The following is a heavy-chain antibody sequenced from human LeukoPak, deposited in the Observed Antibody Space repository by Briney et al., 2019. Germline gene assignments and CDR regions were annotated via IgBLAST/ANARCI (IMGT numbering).Heavy chain of an antibody. J-gene: IGHJ4*02. CDR2: INPNSGGT. V-gene: IGHV1-2*02. D-gene: IGHD5-18*01. CDR3: ARALDTAMVDY. CDR1: GYTFTSYG. Sequence: ASVNVSCTASGYTFTSYGISWVRQAPGQGLEWMGWINPNSGGTNYAQKFQGRVTMTRDTSISTAYMELSRLRSDDTAVYYCARALDTAMVDYWGQGTLVTVSS.